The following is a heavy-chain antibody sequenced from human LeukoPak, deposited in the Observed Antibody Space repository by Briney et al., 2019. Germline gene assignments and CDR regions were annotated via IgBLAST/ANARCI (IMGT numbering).Heavy chain of an antibody. CDR1: GGSISSGGYY. J-gene: IGHJ4*02. CDR2: IYYSGST. Sequence: PSETLSLTCTVSGGSISSGGYYWSWIRQHPGKGLEWIGYIYYSGSTYYNPSLESRVTISVDTSKNQFSLKLSSVTAADTAVYYCARVVVVVIPSTFDYWGQGTLVTVSS. CDR3: ARVVVVVIPSTFDY. V-gene: IGHV4-31*03. D-gene: IGHD3-22*01.